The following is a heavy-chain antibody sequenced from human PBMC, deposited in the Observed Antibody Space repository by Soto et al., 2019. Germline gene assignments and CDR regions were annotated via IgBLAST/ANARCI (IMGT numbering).Heavy chain of an antibody. V-gene: IGHV4-59*01. CDR1: GCSISPYY. CDR2: IYYSGRT. J-gene: IGHJ6*02. Sequence: PSETLSLPCAVSGCSISPYYWSWIRQPPGKGLEWIGYIYYSGRTNYNPSLKSRVTISVDTSKNQFSLNLSSVTAADTAVYYCARDLRFQGHDYADYLGYGMDVWGQGTTVTVSS. D-gene: IGHD4-17*01. CDR3: ARDLRFQGHDYADYLGYGMDV.